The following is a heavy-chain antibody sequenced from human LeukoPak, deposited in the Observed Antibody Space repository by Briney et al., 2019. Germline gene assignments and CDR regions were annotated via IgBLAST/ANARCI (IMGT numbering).Heavy chain of an antibody. D-gene: IGHD5-18*01. V-gene: IGHV1-2*02. J-gene: IGHJ4*02. CDR1: GYTFTAYY. CDR3: ARDRSPAPGRSYGRGHFDY. Sequence: ASVKVFCKASGYTFTAYYMHWVRQAPGQGLEWMGWINPNSGGTNYAQKFQGRVTMTRATSISTDYMDLNSLLSDDTAVYYCARDRSPAPGRSYGRGHFDYWGQGTLVTVSS. CDR2: INPNSGGT.